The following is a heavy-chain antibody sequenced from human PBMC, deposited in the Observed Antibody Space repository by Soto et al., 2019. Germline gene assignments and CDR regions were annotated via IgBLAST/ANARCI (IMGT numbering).Heavy chain of an antibody. J-gene: IGHJ6*02. CDR1: GVTFSSYS. Sequence: GGSLRLSCAASGVTFSSYSMNWVRQAPGKGLEWVSSISSSSSYIYYADSVKGRFTISRDNAKNSLYLQMNSLRAEDTAVYYCARDSDCSSTSCYVSGYYYYYYGMDVWGQGPTVTVSS. CDR2: ISSSSSYI. D-gene: IGHD2-2*01. V-gene: IGHV3-21*01. CDR3: ARDSDCSSTSCYVSGYYYYYYGMDV.